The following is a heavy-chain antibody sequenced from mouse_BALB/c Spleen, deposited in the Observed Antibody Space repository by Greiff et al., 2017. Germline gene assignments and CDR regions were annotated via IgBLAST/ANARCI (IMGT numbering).Heavy chain of an antibody. CDR2: ISDGGSYT. CDR3: ARVGLLEGAMDY. D-gene: IGHD2-1*01. Sequence: EVKLVESGGGLVKPGGSLKLSCAASGFTFSDYYMYWVRQTPEKRLEWVATISDGGSYTYYPDSVKGRFTISRDNAKNNLYLQMSSLKSEDTAMYYCARVGLLEGAMDYWGQGTSVTVSS. CDR1: GFTFSDYY. V-gene: IGHV5-4*02. J-gene: IGHJ4*01.